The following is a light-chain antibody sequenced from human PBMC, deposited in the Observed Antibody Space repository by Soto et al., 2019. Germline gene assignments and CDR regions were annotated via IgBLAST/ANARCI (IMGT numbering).Light chain of an antibody. CDR3: QHYNGYPIT. Sequence: DIQMTQSPSTLSASVGDRVTITCRASQSLNNYLAWYQQKPGKAPKLPIYKASSLQSGVPSRFSGSGSGTDFTLTISNLQPDDLATYYCQHYNGYPITYGGGTKVQI. J-gene: IGKJ4*01. V-gene: IGKV1-5*03. CDR2: KAS. CDR1: QSLNNY.